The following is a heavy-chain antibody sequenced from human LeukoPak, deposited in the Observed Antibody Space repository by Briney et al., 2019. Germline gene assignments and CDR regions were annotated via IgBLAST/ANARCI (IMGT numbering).Heavy chain of an antibody. CDR1: GYTFTSYD. CDR3: ARGSSSWELDY. D-gene: IGHD6-13*01. CDR2: MNPNGGNT. V-gene: IGHV1-8*01. J-gene: IGHJ4*01. Sequence: GASXXXSXKASGYTFTSYDINWVRQATGQGLEWMGWMNPNGGNTGYAQKFQGRGTITRNTSISTAYMELSSLRSEDTAVYYCARGSSSWELDYWGQGTLVTVSS.